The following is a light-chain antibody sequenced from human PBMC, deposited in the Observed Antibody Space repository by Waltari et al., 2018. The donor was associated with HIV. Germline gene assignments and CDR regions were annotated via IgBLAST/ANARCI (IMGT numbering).Light chain of an antibody. V-gene: IGKV1-5*03. J-gene: IGKJ4*02. CDR2: KAS. CDR3: QQYNSHSRA. CDR1: QSIGNW. Sequence: DIKMTQSPSTVAASVGDRINMTCRSSQSIGNWLAWYQHRPGEAPNLLVYKASILRSGVPSRFSAGASGTEFTRTITTLQPEDIAIYYCQQYNSHSRAFGPGTKVE.